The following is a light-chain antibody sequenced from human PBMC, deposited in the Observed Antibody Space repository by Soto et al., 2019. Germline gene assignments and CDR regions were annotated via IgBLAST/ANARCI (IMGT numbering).Light chain of an antibody. CDR1: QSISSY. V-gene: IGKV1-39*01. J-gene: IGKJ5*01. CDR2: AAS. CDR3: QQYGYSPIT. Sequence: DIQMTQSPSSLSASVGDRVTITCRASQSISSYLNWYQQKPGKAPKLLIYAASSLQSGVPSRFSGGGSGTDFTLTISRLEPEDFAVYYCQQYGYSPITFGQGTRLEIK.